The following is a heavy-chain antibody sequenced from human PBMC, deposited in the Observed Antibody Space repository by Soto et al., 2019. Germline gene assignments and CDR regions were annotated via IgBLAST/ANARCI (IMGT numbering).Heavy chain of an antibody. D-gene: IGHD3-22*01. V-gene: IGHV1-18*01. CDR2: ISAYNGNT. CDR1: GYAITSYG. Sequence: GASVKVSCKASGYAITSYGISWARHAPGQEIEWMGWISAYNGNTNYAQKHQGRVTMTTDTSTSTAYMELRSLRSDDTAVYYCARVATMITLNSWLDPWGQGTLVTVS. CDR3: ARVATMITLNSWLDP. J-gene: IGHJ5*02.